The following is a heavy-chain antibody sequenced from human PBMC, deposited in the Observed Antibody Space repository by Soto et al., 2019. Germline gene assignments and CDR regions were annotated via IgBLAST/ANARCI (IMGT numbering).Heavy chain of an antibody. CDR3: ARQRGHGYYYDSSAYFPDY. J-gene: IGHJ4*02. CDR2: IYYSGST. D-gene: IGHD3-22*01. CDR1: SGSISSSGYY. Sequence: SETLSLTCTVSSGSISSSGYYWGWIRQPPGKGLEWFGSIYYSGSTYYNPSLKSRVTISADTSKNQFSLKLNSVTAADTAVYYCARQRGHGYYYDSSAYFPDYWGQGTPVTVSS. V-gene: IGHV4-39*01.